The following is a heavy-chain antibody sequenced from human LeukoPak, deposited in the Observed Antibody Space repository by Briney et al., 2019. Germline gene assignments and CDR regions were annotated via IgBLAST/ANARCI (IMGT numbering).Heavy chain of an antibody. Sequence: PSGTLSLTCTVSGDSINGYYWSWIRQPPGKGLEWIGFIYSGGSTNYNPSLKSRVTISVDTSKNQFALRVNSVTAADTAVYYCARDVTAAFDYWGQGTLVTVSS. CDR3: ARDVTAAFDY. V-gene: IGHV4-59*01. J-gene: IGHJ4*02. CDR1: GDSINGYY. CDR2: IYSGGST. D-gene: IGHD6-13*01.